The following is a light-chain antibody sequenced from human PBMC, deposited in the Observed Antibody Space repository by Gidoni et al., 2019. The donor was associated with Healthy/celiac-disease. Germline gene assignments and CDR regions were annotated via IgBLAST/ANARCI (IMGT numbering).Light chain of an antibody. Sequence: QLPQPAPSLSASVGDNVTITCRASQSISRYLIWYPQKPGKAPKLLIYAASSLQSGVPSRFSGSGSGTDFTLTISSLQPEDFATYYCQQSYSTPHTFGGGTKVEIK. V-gene: IGKV1-39*01. CDR2: AAS. J-gene: IGKJ4*01. CDR3: QQSYSTPHT. CDR1: QSISRY.